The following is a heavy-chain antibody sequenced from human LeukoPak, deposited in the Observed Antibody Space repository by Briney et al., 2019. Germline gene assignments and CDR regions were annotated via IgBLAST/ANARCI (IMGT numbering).Heavy chain of an antibody. V-gene: IGHV3-23*01. J-gene: IGHJ4*02. CDR2: ISDSGDST. D-gene: IGHD1-26*01. CDR3: AKSRVGGGYQGGSFEY. Sequence: GGSLRLSCAASGFTFSSYAMSWVRQVPGKGLEWVSAISDSGDSTYYADSVKGRFTISRDNSKNTLNLQMNSLRAEDTAVYYCAKSRVGGGYQGGSFEYWGQGTLVTVSS. CDR1: GFTFSSYA.